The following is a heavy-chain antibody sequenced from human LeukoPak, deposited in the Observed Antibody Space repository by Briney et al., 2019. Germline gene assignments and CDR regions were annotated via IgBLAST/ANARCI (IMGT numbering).Heavy chain of an antibody. CDR3: AKGGGYYDSSGYYGYY. D-gene: IGHD3-22*01. V-gene: IGHV3-30-3*01. Sequence: PGGSLRLSCAASGFTFSSYAMHWVRQAPGKGLEWVAVISYDGSNKYYADSVKGRFTISRDNSKNTLYLQMNSLRAEDTAVYYCAKGGGYYDSSGYYGYYWGQGTLVTVSS. CDR2: ISYDGSNK. CDR1: GFTFSSYA. J-gene: IGHJ4*02.